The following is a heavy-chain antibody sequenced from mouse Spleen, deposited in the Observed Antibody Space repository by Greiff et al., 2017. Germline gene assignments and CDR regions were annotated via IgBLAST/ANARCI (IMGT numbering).Heavy chain of an antibody. CDR1: GYSITSDYA. CDR2: ISYSGST. V-gene: IGHV3-2*02. J-gene: IGHJ4*01. CDR3: ARLLRDYYAMDY. Sequence: EVMLVESGPGLVKPSQSLSLTCTVTGYSITSDYAWNWIRQFPGNKLEWMGYISYSGSTSYNPSLKSRISITRDTSKNQFFLQLNSVTTEDTATYYCARLLRDYYAMDYWGQGTSVTVSS. D-gene: IGHD1-1*01.